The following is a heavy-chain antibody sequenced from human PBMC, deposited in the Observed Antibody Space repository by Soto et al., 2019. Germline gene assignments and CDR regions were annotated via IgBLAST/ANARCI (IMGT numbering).Heavy chain of an antibody. Sequence: SVKVSCKASGGTFSSYPLSWVRQAPGQGLEWMGGIIPIFGTTKYAQKFQGRVTIIADESTTTAYMELSSLRSEDTAVYYCAMIDYSSGSDYWGQGTLVTVS. D-gene: IGHD6-19*01. J-gene: IGHJ4*02. CDR1: GGTFSSYP. V-gene: IGHV1-69*13. CDR3: AMIDYSSGSDY. CDR2: IIPIFGTT.